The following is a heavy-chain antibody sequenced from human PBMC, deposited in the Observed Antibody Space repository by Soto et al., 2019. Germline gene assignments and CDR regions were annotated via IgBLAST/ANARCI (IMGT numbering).Heavy chain of an antibody. D-gene: IGHD1-1*01. J-gene: IGHJ4*02. CDR1: GYGFTTYG. V-gene: IGHV1-18*01. CDR3: ARGRYGDY. CDR2: ISAHNGNT. Sequence: QVHLVQSGAEVKKPGASVKVSCKGSGYGFTTYGTTWVRQAPGQGLERMAWISAHNGNTNYAQKLQGRVTVTRDTCTSTAYMELGSLRTDDTAVYYCARGRYGDYWGQGALVTVSS.